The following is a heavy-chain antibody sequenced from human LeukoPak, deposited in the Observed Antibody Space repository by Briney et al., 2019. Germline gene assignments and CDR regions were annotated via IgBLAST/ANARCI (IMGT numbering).Heavy chain of an antibody. V-gene: IGHV3-33*01. CDR1: GFTFSSYD. CDR3: ARGKKNIAARLGRTHFFEH. CDR2: IWNDGSNK. D-gene: IGHD6-6*01. Sequence: GGSLRLSCAASGFTFSSYDMNWVRQAPGKGLELVALIWNDGSNKHYADSVKGRFTVSRDNSKDTVYLQVNSLRAEDTAVYYCARGKKNIAARLGRTHFFEHWGQGALVSVS. J-gene: IGHJ4*02.